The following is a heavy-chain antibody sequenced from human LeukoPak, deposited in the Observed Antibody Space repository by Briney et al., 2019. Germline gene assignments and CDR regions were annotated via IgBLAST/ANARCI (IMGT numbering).Heavy chain of an antibody. CDR3: ARDGSTSRAAEYFQQ. V-gene: IGHV4-38-2*02. CDR2: IYHSGST. J-gene: IGHJ1*01. D-gene: IGHD2-2*01. CDR1: GYSISSGYY. Sequence: SETLSLTCTVSGYSISSGYYWGWIRQPPGKGLEWIGSIYHSGSTYYNPSLKSRVTISVDTSKNQFSLKLSSVTAADTVVYYCARDGSTSRAAEYFQQWGQGTLVNVSS.